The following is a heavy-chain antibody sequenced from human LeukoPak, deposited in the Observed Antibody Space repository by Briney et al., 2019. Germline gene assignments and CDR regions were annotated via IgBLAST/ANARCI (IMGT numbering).Heavy chain of an antibody. CDR2: IYYSGST. V-gene: IGHV4-59*01. CDR3: ARLVSNSGWYHDAFDI. Sequence: KSSETLSLTCTVSGGSISSYYWSWIRQPPGMGLEWIGYIYYSGSTNYNPSLESRVTISVDTSKNQFSLKLSSVTAADTAVYYCARLVSNSGWYHDAFDIWGQGTMVTVSS. CDR1: GGSISSYY. J-gene: IGHJ3*02. D-gene: IGHD6-19*01.